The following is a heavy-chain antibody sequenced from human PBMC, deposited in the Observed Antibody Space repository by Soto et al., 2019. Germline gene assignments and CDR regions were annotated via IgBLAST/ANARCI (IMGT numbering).Heavy chain of an antibody. CDR1: GGSISSYY. V-gene: IGHV4-59*01. D-gene: IGHD3-3*01. CDR3: AKIKKVLRFLGGFHKGFDP. CDR2: IYYSGST. J-gene: IGHJ5*02. Sequence: SETLSLTCTVSGGSISSYYWSWIRQPPGKGLEWIGYIYYSGSTNYNPSLKSRVTISVDTSKNQFSLKLSSVTAADTAVYYCAKIKKVLRFLGGFHKGFDPWGQGTLVTVSS.